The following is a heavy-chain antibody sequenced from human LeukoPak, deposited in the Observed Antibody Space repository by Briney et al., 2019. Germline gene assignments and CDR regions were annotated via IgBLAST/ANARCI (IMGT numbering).Heavy chain of an antibody. CDR1: GGSINSYY. V-gene: IGHV4-59*01. D-gene: IGHD6-13*01. Sequence: SETLSLTCSVSGGSINSYYWSWIRQPPGKGLEWIGQIYYSGSTNYNPSLKSRVTISVDTSKNHFSLKLSSVTAADTAVYYCARRRGLTAAGTRDYYYYMDVWGKGTTVTVSS. J-gene: IGHJ6*03. CDR2: IYYSGST. CDR3: ARRRGLTAAGTRDYYYYMDV.